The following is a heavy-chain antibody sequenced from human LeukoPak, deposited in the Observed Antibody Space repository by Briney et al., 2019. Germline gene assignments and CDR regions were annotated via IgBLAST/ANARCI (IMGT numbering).Heavy chain of an antibody. CDR2: INVYDGNT. Sequence: ASVKVSCKASGYTFTSYAISWVRQAPGQGLEWMGWINVYDGNTNYAQKLLGRVTMTTDTSTSTAYMELSSLRSEDTAVYYCASFNLNGGSGYYFDYWGQGTLVTVSS. CDR1: GYTFTSYA. J-gene: IGHJ4*02. CDR3: ASFNLNGGSGYYFDY. V-gene: IGHV1-18*01. D-gene: IGHD3-16*01.